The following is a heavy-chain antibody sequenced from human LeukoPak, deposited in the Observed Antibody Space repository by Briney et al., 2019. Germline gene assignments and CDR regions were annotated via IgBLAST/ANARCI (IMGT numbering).Heavy chain of an antibody. Sequence: TGGSLRLSCAASGFTFSSYWMHWVRQAPGKGLVWVSRINSDGSSTSYADSVKGRFTISRDNAKNSLYLQMNSLRAEDTAVYYCARDVRYRQWLVPAFDIWGQGTMVTVSS. CDR2: INSDGSST. CDR1: GFTFSSYW. J-gene: IGHJ3*02. D-gene: IGHD6-19*01. V-gene: IGHV3-74*01. CDR3: ARDVRYRQWLVPAFDI.